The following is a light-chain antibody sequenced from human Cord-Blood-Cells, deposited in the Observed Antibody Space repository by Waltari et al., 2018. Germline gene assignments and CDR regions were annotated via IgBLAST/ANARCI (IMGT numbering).Light chain of an antibody. V-gene: IGLV3-1*01. CDR1: KLGDKY. CDR3: QAWDSSTAHYV. J-gene: IGLJ1*01. Sequence: SYELTQPPSVSVSPGQTASITCSGDKLGDKYACWYQQKPGQPPVLVIYQDSKRPSGIPGRFSGSNSGNTATLTISGTQAMDEADYYCQAWDSSTAHYVFGTGTKVTVL. CDR2: QDS.